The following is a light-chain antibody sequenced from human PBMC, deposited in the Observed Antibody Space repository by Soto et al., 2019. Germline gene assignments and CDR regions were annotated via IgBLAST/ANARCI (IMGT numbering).Light chain of an antibody. J-gene: IGLJ2*01. CDR3: QVWDTNSDHVA. CDR2: HDS. V-gene: IGLV3-21*01. CDR1: NIGTKS. Sequence: SYELTQPPSVSVAPGETATINCGGNNIGTKSVQWYQQKPGQAPVLVIYHDSDRPSGIPEQFSGSNSGNTATLTISRVEAGDEADYYCQVWDTNSDHVAFGGGTKLTVL.